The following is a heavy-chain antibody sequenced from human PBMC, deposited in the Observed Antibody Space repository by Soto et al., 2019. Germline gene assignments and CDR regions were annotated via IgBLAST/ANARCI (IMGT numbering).Heavy chain of an antibody. D-gene: IGHD6-13*01. CDR1: GGSISSSNW. Sequence: SETLSLTCAVSGGSISSSNWWSWVRQPPGKGLEWIGEIYHSGSTNYNPSLKSRVTISVDKSKNQFSLKLSSVTAADTAVYYCEREIGGSSWFFDYWGQGILVTVSS. V-gene: IGHV4-4*02. J-gene: IGHJ4*02. CDR2: IYHSGST. CDR3: EREIGGSSWFFDY.